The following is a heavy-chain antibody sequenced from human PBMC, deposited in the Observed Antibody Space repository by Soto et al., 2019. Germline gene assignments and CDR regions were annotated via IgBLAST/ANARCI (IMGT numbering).Heavy chain of an antibody. CDR2: INHSEST. CDR1: GGSFSGYY. D-gene: IGHD3-9*01. V-gene: IGHV4-34*01. J-gene: IGHJ5*02. Sequence: SETLSLTCAVYGGSFSGYYWSWIRQPPGKGLEWIGEINHSESTNYNPSLKSRVTISVDTSKNQFSLKLSSVTAADTAVYYCARELRYFDWLGKGGGLNWFDPWGQGTLVTVSS. CDR3: ARELRYFDWLGKGGGLNWFDP.